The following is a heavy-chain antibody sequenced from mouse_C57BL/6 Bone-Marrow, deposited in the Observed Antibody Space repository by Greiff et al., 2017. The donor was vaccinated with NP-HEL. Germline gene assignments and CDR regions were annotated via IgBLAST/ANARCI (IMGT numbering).Heavy chain of an antibody. D-gene: IGHD2-2*01. V-gene: IGHV6-3*01. J-gene: IGHJ1*03. CDR3: TVGYYWYFDV. CDR1: GFTFSNYW. Sequence: DVKLVESGGGLVQPGGSMKLSCVASGFTFSNYWMNWVRQSPEKGLEWVAQIRLKSDNYATHYAESVKGRFTISRDDSKSSVYLQMNNLRAEDTGIYYCTVGYYWYFDVWGTGTTVTVSS. CDR2: IRLKSDNYAT.